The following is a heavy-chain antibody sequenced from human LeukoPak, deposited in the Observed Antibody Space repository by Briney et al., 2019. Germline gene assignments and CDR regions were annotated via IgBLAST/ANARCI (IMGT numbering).Heavy chain of an antibody. CDR2: ISGTRSYT. Sequence: KPGGSLRLSCAASGFAFIDYYMSWIRQAPGKGLEWVSYISGTRSYTTYADSVKGRFTISRDNAKNSLYLQMNSLRGEDTAVYYCARLGSIAAAGTPDYWGQGTLVTVSS. CDR3: ARLGSIAAAGTPDY. CDR1: GFAFIDYY. J-gene: IGHJ4*02. D-gene: IGHD6-13*01. V-gene: IGHV3-11*06.